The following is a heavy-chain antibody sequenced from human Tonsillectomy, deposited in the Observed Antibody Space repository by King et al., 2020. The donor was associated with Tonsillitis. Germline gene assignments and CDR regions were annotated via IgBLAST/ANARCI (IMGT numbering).Heavy chain of an antibody. V-gene: IGHV3-7*03. D-gene: IGHD6-19*01. CDR3: ARGLQPRLAVAVDY. J-gene: IGHJ4*02. CDR1: GFTFNKYW. Sequence: VQLVESGGDLVQPGGSLRLSCAASGFTFNKYWISWVRQAPGKGLEWVANIKQDVSEKYYVDSVKGRFTISRDNAQNSLYLQMNSLRAEDTAVYYCARGLQPRLAVAVDYWGQGTLVTVSA. CDR2: IKQDVSEK.